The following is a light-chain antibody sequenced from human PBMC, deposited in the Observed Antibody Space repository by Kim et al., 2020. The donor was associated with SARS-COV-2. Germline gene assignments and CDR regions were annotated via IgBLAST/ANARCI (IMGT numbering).Light chain of an antibody. J-gene: IGKJ1*01. V-gene: IGKV4-1*01. CDR1: QSVLYSSNNKNY. CDR3: QKYYRTPSET. Sequence: DIVMTQSPDSLAVSLGERATINCKSSQSVLYSSNNKNYLAWYQQKPGQPPKLLIYWASTRESGVPDRFSGSGSGTDFTLTISSLQAEDVAVYYCQKYYRTPSETFGQGNKVDIK. CDR2: WAS.